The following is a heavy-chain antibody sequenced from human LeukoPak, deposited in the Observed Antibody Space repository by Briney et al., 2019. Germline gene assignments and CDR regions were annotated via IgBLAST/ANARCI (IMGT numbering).Heavy chain of an antibody. D-gene: IGHD3-10*01. CDR3: ARDFSGEFDY. V-gene: IGHV3-7*01. Sequence: GGSLRLSCAASGFTFNSYWMNWVRQAPGKGLEWVASIKEDGTEKYYVDSVKGQFTISRDNAKNSPYLQMNSLRAEDTALYYCARDFSGEFDYWGQGTLVTVSS. CDR1: GFTFNSYW. CDR2: IKEDGTEK. J-gene: IGHJ4*02.